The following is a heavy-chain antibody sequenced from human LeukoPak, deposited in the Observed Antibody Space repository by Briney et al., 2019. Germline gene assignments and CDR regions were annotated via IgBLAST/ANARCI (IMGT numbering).Heavy chain of an antibody. CDR1: GFTLSTYA. CDR2: TSSSDAGT. J-gene: IGHJ4*02. D-gene: IGHD2-21*01. V-gene: IGHV3-23*01. Sequence: GGSLRLSCAASGFTLSTYAMSWVRQTPGKGLEWGAGTSSSDAGTYHADSVRGRFTISRDNSKNTLYLQMNSLRAEDAAVYFCAKAPVTSCRGAYCYPFDSWGQGTLVTVSS. CDR3: AKAPVTSCRGAYCYPFDS.